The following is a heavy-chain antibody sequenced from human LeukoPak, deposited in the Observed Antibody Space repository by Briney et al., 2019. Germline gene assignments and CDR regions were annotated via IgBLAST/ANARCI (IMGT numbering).Heavy chain of an antibody. CDR2: ISSSSSTI. J-gene: IGHJ6*03. D-gene: IGHD6-13*01. CDR3: ARGPPYIAAAGSRYYYYYMDV. V-gene: IGHV3-48*04. CDR1: GFTFSSYS. Sequence: GGSLRLSCAASGFTFSSYSMNWVRQAPGKGLEWVSYISSSSSTIYYADSVKGRFTISRDNAKNSLYLQMNSLRAEDTAVYYCARGPPYIAAAGSRYYYYYMDVWGKGTTVTVSS.